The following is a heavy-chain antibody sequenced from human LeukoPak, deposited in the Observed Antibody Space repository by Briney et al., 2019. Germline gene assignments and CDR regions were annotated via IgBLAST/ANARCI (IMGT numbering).Heavy chain of an antibody. J-gene: IGHJ4*02. D-gene: IGHD2/OR15-2a*01. V-gene: IGHV6-1*01. CDR2: TYYRSKWYN. Sequence: SQTLSLTCAISGDSVSSNGAAWNWIRQSPSRGLEWLGRTYYRSKWYNDYALSVKSRITVNPDTSKNQFSLQLNSVTPEDTAVYYCARGPEYSLSIFDSWGQGTLVTVSS. CDR1: GDSVSSNGAA. CDR3: ARGPEYSLSIFDS.